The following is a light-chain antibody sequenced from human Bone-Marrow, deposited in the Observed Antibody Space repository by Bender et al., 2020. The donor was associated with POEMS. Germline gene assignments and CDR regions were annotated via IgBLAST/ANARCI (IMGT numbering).Light chain of an antibody. J-gene: IGLJ3*02. CDR1: SSDIGGYNY. CDR3: ISYTSSSTLV. Sequence: QSALTQPASVSGSPGQSITISCTGTSSDIGGYNYVSWYQQHPGKAPKLMILDVNNRPSGVSNPFSGSKSGNTASLTISGLQAEDEADYFCISYTSSSTLVFGGGTKLTVL. V-gene: IGLV2-14*03. CDR2: DVN.